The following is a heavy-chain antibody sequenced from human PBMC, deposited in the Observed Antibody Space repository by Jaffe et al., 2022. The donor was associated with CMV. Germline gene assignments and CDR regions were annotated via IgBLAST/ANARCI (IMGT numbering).Heavy chain of an antibody. D-gene: IGHD2-2*01. Sequence: EVQLVQSGAEVKKPGESLKISCKGSGYSFTSYWIGWVRQMPGEGLEWMGIIYPRDSDTRYSPSFQGQVTISVDKSITTAYLQWSSLKASDTAMYYCARRRSDCTSTTCSGLTTDYWGQGTLVTVSS. V-gene: IGHV5-51*01. J-gene: IGHJ4*02. CDR2: IYPRDSDT. CDR3: ARRRSDCTSTTCSGLTTDY. CDR1: GYSFTSYW.